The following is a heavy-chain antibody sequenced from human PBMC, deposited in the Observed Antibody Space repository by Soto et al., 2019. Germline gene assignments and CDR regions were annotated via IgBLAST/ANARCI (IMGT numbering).Heavy chain of an antibody. CDR2: IYYSGRT. J-gene: IGHJ4*02. CDR1: GGSISDYQ. D-gene: IGHD3-16*01. CDR3: ARMRGLGEISPYLDY. V-gene: IGHV4-59*01. Sequence: QVQLQESGTGLVKPSETLSLTCSISGGSISDYQWNWIRQPPGKGLEWIGYIYYSGRTNYNPSLKSRLTISLDTSTGQFSLRLRSVTAADTAVYYCARMRGLGEISPYLDYWGQGALVTVSS.